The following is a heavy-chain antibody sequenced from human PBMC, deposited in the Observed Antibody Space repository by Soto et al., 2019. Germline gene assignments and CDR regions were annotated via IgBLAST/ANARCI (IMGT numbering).Heavy chain of an antibody. V-gene: IGHV4-4*02. CDR1: GGSISGSNW. CDR3: ASGGEESPEAVAGFDY. J-gene: IGHJ4*02. CDR2: IYHSGST. D-gene: IGHD6-19*01. Sequence: SETLSLTCAVSGGSISGSNWWSWVRQPPGKGLEWIGEIYHSGSTNYNPSLKSRVTISVDKSKNQFSLKLSSVTAADTAVYYCASGGEESPEAVAGFDYWGQGTLVTVSS.